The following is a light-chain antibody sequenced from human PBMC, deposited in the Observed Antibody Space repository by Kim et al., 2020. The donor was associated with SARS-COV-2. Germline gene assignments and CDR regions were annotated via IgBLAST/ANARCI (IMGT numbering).Light chain of an antibody. CDR2: ATS. CDR3: QQYYGSPPT. CDR1: QAIVTS. J-gene: IGKJ4*01. V-gene: IGKV1-NL1*01. Sequence: IQLTQSPSSLSASVGDRVTITCRASQAIVTSLAWYRQKPGKAPKLLLYATSRLQSGVPSRFSGSGSGTDYTLSISSLQPEDFATYYCQQYYGSPPTFGGGTKLEI.